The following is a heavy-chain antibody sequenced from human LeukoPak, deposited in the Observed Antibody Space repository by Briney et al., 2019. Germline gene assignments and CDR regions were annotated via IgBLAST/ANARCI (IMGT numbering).Heavy chain of an antibody. J-gene: IGHJ4*02. CDR1: GVTFSSYT. CDR2: ITTSDGNT. V-gene: IGHV3-23*01. Sequence: GGSLRLSCAASGVTFSSYTMSWVRQAPGKGLEWVSTITTSDGNTYYADSVKGRFTVSRDNSKNTLFLQMNSLRAEDTAVYYCAKDGGLWVSAHWGDSWGRGTLVTVSS. D-gene: IGHD7-27*01. CDR3: AKDGGLWVSAHWGDS.